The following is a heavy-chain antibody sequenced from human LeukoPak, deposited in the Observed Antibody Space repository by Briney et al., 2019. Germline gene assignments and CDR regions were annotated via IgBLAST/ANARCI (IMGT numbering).Heavy chain of an antibody. CDR2: INPSGGST. J-gene: IGHJ4*02. CDR1: GYTFTGYH. V-gene: IGHV1-46*01. Sequence: ASVKVSCKASGYTFTGYHMHWVRQAPGQGLEWMGIINPSGGSTSYAQKFQGRVTMTRDTSTSTVYMELSSLRSEDTAVYYCAKESGYDLAAHFWGQGTLVTVSS. CDR3: AKESGYDLAAHF. D-gene: IGHD5-12*01.